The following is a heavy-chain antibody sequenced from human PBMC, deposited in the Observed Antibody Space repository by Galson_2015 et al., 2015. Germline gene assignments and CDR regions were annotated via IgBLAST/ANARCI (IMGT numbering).Heavy chain of an antibody. V-gene: IGHV6-1*01. J-gene: IGHJ3*02. CDR1: GDSVSSNSAT. D-gene: IGHD3-16*01. Sequence: CAISGDSVSSNSATWNWIRQSPSRGLEWLGRTYYRATWYNDYAPSVKSRMTINPDTSGNQFTLQLNSVTPDDTAVYYCAKRPPWGNVFDIWGQGTKVTVSS. CDR3: AKRPPWGNVFDI. CDR2: TYYRATWYN.